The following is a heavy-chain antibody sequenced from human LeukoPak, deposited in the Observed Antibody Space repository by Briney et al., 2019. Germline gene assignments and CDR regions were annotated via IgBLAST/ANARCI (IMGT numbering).Heavy chain of an antibody. CDR1: GGSISSYY. CDR2: IYTSGST. Sequence: SETLSLTCTVSGGSISSYYWSWIRQPAGKGLEWIGRIYTSGSTNYNPSLKSRVTMSVDTSKNQFSLKLSSVTAADTAVYYCARHIVVVPAAKKYYYYGMDVWGQGTTVTVSS. V-gene: IGHV4-4*07. D-gene: IGHD2-2*01. CDR3: ARHIVVVPAAKKYYYYGMDV. J-gene: IGHJ6*02.